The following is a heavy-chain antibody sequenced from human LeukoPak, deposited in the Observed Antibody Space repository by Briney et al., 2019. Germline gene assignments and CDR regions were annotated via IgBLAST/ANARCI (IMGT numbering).Heavy chain of an antibody. V-gene: IGHV4-34*01. D-gene: IGHD2-2*02. Sequence: SETLSLTCAVYGGSFSGYYWSWIRQPPGKGLEWIGEINHSGSTNYNPSLKSRVTISVDTSKNQFSLRLSSVTAADTAVYYCARGTVEDIVVVPAAIPNPYFDYWGQGTLVTVSS. CDR2: INHSGST. J-gene: IGHJ4*02. CDR1: GGSFSGYY. CDR3: ARGTVEDIVVVPAAIPNPYFDY.